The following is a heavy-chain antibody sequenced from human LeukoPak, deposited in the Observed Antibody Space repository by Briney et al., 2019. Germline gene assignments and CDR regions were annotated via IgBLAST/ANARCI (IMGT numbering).Heavy chain of an antibody. D-gene: IGHD3-16*01. CDR3: ARALGDEAY. V-gene: IGHV1-18*04. CDR1: GYTFTKYG. J-gene: IGHJ4*02. Sequence: ASVKVSCKASGYTFTKYGISWVRQAPGQGLEWMGWINTMNGNTNYAQKFQDKVTVTIDTSTSTAYMELRSLRYDATAVYYCARALGDEAYWGQGTPVTVSS. CDR2: INTMNGNT.